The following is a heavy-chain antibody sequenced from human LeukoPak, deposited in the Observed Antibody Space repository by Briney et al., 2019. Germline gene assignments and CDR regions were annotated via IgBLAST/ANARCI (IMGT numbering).Heavy chain of an antibody. D-gene: IGHD2-21*02. CDR1: GFTFSSYS. CDR3: ARDWSVTATSNAFDI. CDR2: INSSSSYI. Sequence: GGSLTLSCTASGFTFSSYSMKGLRQAPGKALEWFSSINSSSSYIYYADSVKGRFTISRDNAKNSLYLQMNSLRGEDTAVYYCARDWSVTATSNAFDIWGQGTMVTVSS. V-gene: IGHV3-21*01. J-gene: IGHJ3*02.